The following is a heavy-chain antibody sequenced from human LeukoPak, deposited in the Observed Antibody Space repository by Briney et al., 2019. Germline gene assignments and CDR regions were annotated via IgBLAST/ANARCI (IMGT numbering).Heavy chain of an antibody. CDR2: ISYDGSNK. J-gene: IGHJ4*02. CDR3: ATLGIAVAGTEYFDY. CDR1: GFTFSNYG. Sequence: GGSLRLSCAASGFTFSNYGMHWVRQAPAKGLEWVSFISYDGSNKYYADSVKGRFTISRDNSKNTLYLQMNSLRAEDTAVYYCATLGIAVAGTEYFDYWGQGTLVTVSS. D-gene: IGHD6-19*01. V-gene: IGHV3-30*03.